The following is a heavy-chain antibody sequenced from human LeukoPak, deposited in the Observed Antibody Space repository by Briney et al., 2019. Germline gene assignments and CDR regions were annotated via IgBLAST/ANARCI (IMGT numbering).Heavy chain of an antibody. CDR2: IYTSGST. J-gene: IGHJ5*02. CDR3: ARDQGFPGFWFDP. V-gene: IGHV4-61*02. CDR1: GDSISSGDYY. Sequence: PSETLSLTCTVSGDSISSGDYYWSWIRQPAGKGLEWIGRIYTSGSTNYNPSLKSRVTISVDTSKNQFSLKLSSVTAADTAVYYCARDQGFPGFWFDPWGQGTLVTVSS.